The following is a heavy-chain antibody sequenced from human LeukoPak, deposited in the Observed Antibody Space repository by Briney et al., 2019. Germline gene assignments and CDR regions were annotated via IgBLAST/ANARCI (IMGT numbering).Heavy chain of an antibody. D-gene: IGHD6-13*01. V-gene: IGHV4-34*01. CDR2: INHSGST. CDR1: GGSFSGYY. J-gene: IGHJ6*03. CDR3: ARLFVFSSSWDYYYYYMDV. Sequence: SETLSLTCAVYGGSFSGYYWSWIRQPLGKGLEWIGEINHSGSTNYNPSLKSRVTISVDTSKNQFSLKLSSVTAADTAVYYCARLFVFSSSWDYYYYYMDVWGKGTTVTISS.